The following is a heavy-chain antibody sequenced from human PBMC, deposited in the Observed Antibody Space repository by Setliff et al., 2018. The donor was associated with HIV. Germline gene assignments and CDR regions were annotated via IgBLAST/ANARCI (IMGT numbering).Heavy chain of an antibody. CDR1: GGSVSGYY. D-gene: IGHD3-3*01. V-gene: IGHV4-4*07. Sequence: SETLSLTCTVSGGSVSGYYWSWIRQSAGKRLEWIGRLYSSETSSYNPSLKSRLSMSVDTFNNQFSLKLSSVTAADTAVYYCARAPITIFGVIIIPVYFDYWGQGTLVTVSS. CDR2: LYSSETS. J-gene: IGHJ4*02. CDR3: ARAPITIFGVIIIPVYFDY.